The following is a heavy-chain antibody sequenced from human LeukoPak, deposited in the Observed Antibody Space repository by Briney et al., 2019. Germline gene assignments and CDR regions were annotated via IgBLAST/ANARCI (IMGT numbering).Heavy chain of an antibody. CDR1: GGSIRPYY. J-gene: IGHJ4*02. D-gene: IGHD3-3*01. CDR2: IYYSGST. CDR3: TSSFAPNYDDLLDY. Sequence: SETLSLPCPDSGGSIRPYYWSWIRQPPGRGLEGIGYIYYSGSTNYNPSLKSRVTISLDTSKNQFSLKLNSVTAADTAMYYCTSSFAPNYDDLLDYRGQGTLVTVSP. V-gene: IGHV4-59*01.